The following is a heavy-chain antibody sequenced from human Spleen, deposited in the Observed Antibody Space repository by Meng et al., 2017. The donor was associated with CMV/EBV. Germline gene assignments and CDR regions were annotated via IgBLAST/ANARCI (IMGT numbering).Heavy chain of an antibody. J-gene: IGHJ4*02. CDR1: GYTFTSYG. CDR2: NSASHGNT. CDR3: ARDERITIFGVVIWGL. Sequence: VPLVRLGCGVKKPGASVQFPSKASGYTFTSYGTSWVRQAPGQGLEWMGWNSASHGNTNYAQKLQGRVTMTTDTSTSTAYMELRSLRSDDTAVYYCARDERITIFGVVIWGLWGQGTLVTVSS. V-gene: IGHV1-18*01. D-gene: IGHD3-3*01.